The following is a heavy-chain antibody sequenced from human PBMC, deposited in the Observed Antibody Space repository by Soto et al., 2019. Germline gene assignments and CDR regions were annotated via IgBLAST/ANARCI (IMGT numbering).Heavy chain of an antibody. J-gene: IGHJ4*02. D-gene: IGHD2-15*01. V-gene: IGHV1-3*01. Sequence: QVQLVQSGAEVKKPGASVKVSCKASGYTFTSYAMHWVRQAPGQRLEWMGWINAGNGNTKYSQKFQGRVTITRDTSASTAYRELSSLRSEDTAVYYCARRPGGPDGPGDYWGQGTLVTVSS. CDR1: GYTFTSYA. CDR3: ARRPGGPDGPGDY. CDR2: INAGNGNT.